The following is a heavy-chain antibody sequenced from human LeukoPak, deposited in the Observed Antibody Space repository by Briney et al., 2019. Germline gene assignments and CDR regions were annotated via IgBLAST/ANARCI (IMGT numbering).Heavy chain of an antibody. CDR3: ARDYSDSSGYYADAFDI. Sequence: ASVKVSCKASGYTFTSYYMHWVRQAPGQGLEWMGIINPSGGSKSYAQKFQGRVTMTRDTSPSTVSMELSSLRSEETDVYYCARDYSDSSGYYADAFDIWGQGTMVTVSS. D-gene: IGHD3-22*01. CDR1: GYTFTSYY. CDR2: INPSGGSK. V-gene: IGHV1-46*01. J-gene: IGHJ3*02.